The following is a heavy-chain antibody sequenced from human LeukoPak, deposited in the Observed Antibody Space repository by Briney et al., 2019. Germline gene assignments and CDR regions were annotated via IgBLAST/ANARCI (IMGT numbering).Heavy chain of an antibody. CDR1: GGSVSSNSYY. V-gene: IGHV4-39*07. CDR2: IYYSGNT. J-gene: IGHJ1*01. CDR3: AKGLYYYDDTGFLTEYFQH. D-gene: IGHD3-22*01. Sequence: SETLSLTCTVSGGSVSSNSYYWGWIRQPPGKGLEWIGSIYYSGNTYYNPSLKSRVTKSVDTSKNQFSLKLSSVTAADTAVYYCAKGLYYYDDTGFLTEYFQHWGQGTLVTVSS.